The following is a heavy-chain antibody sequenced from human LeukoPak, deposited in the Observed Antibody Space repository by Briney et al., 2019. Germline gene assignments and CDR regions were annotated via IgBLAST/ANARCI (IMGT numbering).Heavy chain of an antibody. CDR2: INHSGST. CDR1: GGSFSGYY. J-gene: IGHJ4*02. CDR3: ARWYYYDSSGLI. D-gene: IGHD3-22*01. Sequence: SETVSLTCAVYGGSFSGYYWSWIRQPPGKGLEWIGEINHSGSTNYNPSLKSRVTISVDTSKNQFSLKLSSVTAADTAVYYCARWYYYDSSGLIWGQGTLVTVSS. V-gene: IGHV4-34*01.